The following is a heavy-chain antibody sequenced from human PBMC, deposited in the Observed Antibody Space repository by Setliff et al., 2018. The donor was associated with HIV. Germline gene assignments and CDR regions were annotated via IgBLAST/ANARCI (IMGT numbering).Heavy chain of an antibody. Sequence: PSETLSLTCAVYGGSFNGYYWSWIRQPPGKGLEWIGYIYTSGSTNYNPSLKSRVTISVDTSKNQFSLKLSSVTAADTAVYYCARAAGTFNWFDPWGQGTLVTVSS. V-gene: IGHV4-4*09. CDR3: ARAAGTFNWFDP. CDR2: IYTSGST. CDR1: GGSFNGYY. D-gene: IGHD1-1*01. J-gene: IGHJ5*02.